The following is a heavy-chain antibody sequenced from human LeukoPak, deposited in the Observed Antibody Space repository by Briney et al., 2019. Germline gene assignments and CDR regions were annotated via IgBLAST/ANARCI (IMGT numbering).Heavy chain of an antibody. J-gene: IGHJ4*02. Sequence: SQTLSLTCAISGDSVSTNSAAWNWIRQSPSRGLEWLGRTYYRSKWYNDYAVSVKSRITNNADTSKNHFSLQLSSVTPEDTAVYYCARATERYFDYWGQGTLVTVSS. V-gene: IGHV6-1*01. CDR1: GDSVSTNSAA. CDR2: TYYRSKWYN. D-gene: IGHD1-26*01. CDR3: ARATERYFDY.